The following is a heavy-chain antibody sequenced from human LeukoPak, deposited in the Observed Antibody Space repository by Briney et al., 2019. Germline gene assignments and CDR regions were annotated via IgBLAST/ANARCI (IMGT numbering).Heavy chain of an antibody. Sequence: GGYLRLSCAASGFTFDDYAMHWVRQAPGKGLEWVSGISWNSGSIGYADSVKGRFTISRDNAKNTLYLQMNSLRAEDTAIYYCAREIQAPGKTLDYWGQGALVTVSS. CDR2: ISWNSGSI. CDR3: AREIQAPGKTLDY. CDR1: GFTFDDYA. V-gene: IGHV3-9*01. J-gene: IGHJ4*02.